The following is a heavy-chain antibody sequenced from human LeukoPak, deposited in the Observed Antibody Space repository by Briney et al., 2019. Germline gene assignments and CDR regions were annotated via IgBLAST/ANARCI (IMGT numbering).Heavy chain of an antibody. J-gene: IGHJ4*02. D-gene: IGHD5-12*01. CDR2: IYHSGSN. Sequence: PSETLSLTCTLSGGSISTYYWSWIRQPPGKGLEWIGYIYHSGSNNYNPSLKSRVTISVDTSKNQFSLKLSSVTAADTAVYYCARGGGYASPIGYWGQGALVTVSS. V-gene: IGHV4-59*01. CDR3: ARGGGYASPIGY. CDR1: GGSISTYY.